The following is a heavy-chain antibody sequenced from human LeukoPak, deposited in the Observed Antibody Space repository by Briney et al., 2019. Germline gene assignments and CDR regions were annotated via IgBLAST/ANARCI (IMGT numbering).Heavy chain of an antibody. CDR3: ARVERGGSGGFQH. J-gene: IGHJ1*01. CDR1: GGSISSYY. V-gene: IGHV4-59*08. D-gene: IGHD3-10*01. CDR2: IYYSGST. Sequence: SETLSLTCTVSGGSISSYYWSWIRQPPGKGLEWIGSIYYSGSTNYNPSLKSRVTISVDTSKNQFSLKLNSVTAADTAVYYCARVERGGSGGFQHWGQGTLVTVSS.